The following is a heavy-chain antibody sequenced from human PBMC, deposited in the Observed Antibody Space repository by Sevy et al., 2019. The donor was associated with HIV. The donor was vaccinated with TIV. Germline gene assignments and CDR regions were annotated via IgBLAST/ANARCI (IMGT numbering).Heavy chain of an antibody. J-gene: IGHJ3*01. CDR1: EITFSNYA. Sequence: GGSLRLSCAASEITFSNYAMSWVRQAPGKGLEWVSVISGPGYGTNYADSVKGRFTISRDNSKNTLFLQMNSLRDDDTAVYYCAKALNPALESMLEVNLRSLKGFDVWGQGTMVTVSS. CDR3: AKALNPALESMLEVNLRSLKGFDV. V-gene: IGHV3-23*01. CDR2: ISGPGYGT. D-gene: IGHD3-22*01.